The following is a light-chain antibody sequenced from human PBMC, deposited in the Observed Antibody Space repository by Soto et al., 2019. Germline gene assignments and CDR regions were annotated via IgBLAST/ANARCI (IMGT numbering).Light chain of an antibody. CDR3: SSYISSSTPFYV. CDR2: EVS. CDR1: SSDVGGYNY. V-gene: IGLV2-14*01. Sequence: QSALTQPASVSGSPGQSITISCTGTSSDVGGYNYVSWYQQHPGKAPKLMIYEVSNRPSGVSNRFSGSKSGNTASLTISGLQAEDEADYYCSSYISSSTPFYVFGTGTKVTVL. J-gene: IGLJ1*01.